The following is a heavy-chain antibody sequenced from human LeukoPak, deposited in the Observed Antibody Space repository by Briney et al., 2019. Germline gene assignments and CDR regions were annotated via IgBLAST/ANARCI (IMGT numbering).Heavy chain of an antibody. CDR1: GFTFSSYA. D-gene: IGHD6-13*01. CDR2: ISGSGGST. Sequence: GGSLRLSCAASGFTFSSYAMSWVRQAPGKGLGWVSAISGSGGSTYYADSVKGRLTISRDNSKNTLYLQMNSLRAEDTAVYYCAKYPGIAAAGPNFYWGQGTLVTVSS. J-gene: IGHJ4*02. V-gene: IGHV3-23*01. CDR3: AKYPGIAAAGPNFY.